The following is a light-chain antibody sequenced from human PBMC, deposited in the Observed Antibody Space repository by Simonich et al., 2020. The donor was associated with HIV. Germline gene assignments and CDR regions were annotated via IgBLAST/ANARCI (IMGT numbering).Light chain of an antibody. V-gene: IGLV2-8*01. J-gene: IGLJ2*01. CDR1: SRDVGGYNY. Sequence: QSVLTQPPSASGSPGQSVTISCTGTSRDVGGYNYVSWYQQHPGKAPKLMIYEVSKRPSGCPDRFSGSKSGNTASLTVSGLQAEDEADYYCSSYTSSSTVVFGGGTKLTVL. CDR3: SSYTSSSTVV. CDR2: EVS.